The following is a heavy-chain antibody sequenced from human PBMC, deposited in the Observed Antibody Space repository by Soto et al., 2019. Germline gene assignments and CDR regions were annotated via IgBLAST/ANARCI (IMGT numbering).Heavy chain of an antibody. CDR1: GFTFSSCG. CDR3: ASAGTYYYDSSGYFSHYYGMDI. J-gene: IGHJ6*02. Sequence: QVQLVESGGGVVRPGRSQRLSCAASGFTFSSCGMHWVRQAPGKGLEWVAYISYDGSKKYYADSVKGRFTISRDNPKNTLDLQMNSLRAEDTAVYYCASAGTYYYDSSGYFSHYYGMDIWGQGTTVTVSS. CDR2: ISYDGSKK. D-gene: IGHD3-22*01. V-gene: IGHV3-30*03.